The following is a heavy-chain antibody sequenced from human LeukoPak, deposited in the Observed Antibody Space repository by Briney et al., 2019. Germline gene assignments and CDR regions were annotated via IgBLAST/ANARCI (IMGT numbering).Heavy chain of an antibody. Sequence: SETLSLTCTVSGGSISSYYWSWLRQPPGKGLEWVGYIYYSGRNNYNPSLKSRLTISVDTSKNQFSLKLSSVTAADTAVYYCARGHVVTAIIDYWCQGTLVTVSS. CDR1: GGSISSYY. CDR3: ARGHVVTAIIDY. J-gene: IGHJ4*02. CDR2: IYYSGRN. V-gene: IGHV4-59*01. D-gene: IGHD2-21*02.